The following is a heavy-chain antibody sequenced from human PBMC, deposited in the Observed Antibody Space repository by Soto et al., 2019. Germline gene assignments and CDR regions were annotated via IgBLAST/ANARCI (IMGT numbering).Heavy chain of an antibody. D-gene: IGHD3-10*01. J-gene: IGHJ5*02. V-gene: IGHV2-5*02. CDR1: GFSLSTSGVG. CDR2: IYWDDDK. CDR3: GHSYGSGGWYWCAP. Sequence: QITLKESGPTLVKPTQTLTLTCTFSGFSLSTSGVGVGWIRQPPGKALEWLALIYWDDDKRHSPSLKSRLTISQDHSKNQVVLRLPNMDPVDTATYYCGHSYGSGGWYWCAPWGQGTLVTVSS.